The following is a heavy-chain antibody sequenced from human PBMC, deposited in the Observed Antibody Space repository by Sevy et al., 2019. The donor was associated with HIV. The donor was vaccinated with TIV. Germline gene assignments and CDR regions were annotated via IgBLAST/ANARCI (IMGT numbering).Heavy chain of an antibody. CDR3: ARGTKGVADS. Sequence: GGSLRLSCAASGFTFRSDWMHWVRQAPGKGLAWVAQITSDGSATNYADSVRGRFTISRDTAKNTLYLQMDSLRVEDTAVYYCARGTKGVADSWGQGTLVTVSS. V-gene: IGHV3-74*01. J-gene: IGHJ4*02. CDR2: ITSDGSAT. D-gene: IGHD3-3*01. CDR1: GFTFRSDW.